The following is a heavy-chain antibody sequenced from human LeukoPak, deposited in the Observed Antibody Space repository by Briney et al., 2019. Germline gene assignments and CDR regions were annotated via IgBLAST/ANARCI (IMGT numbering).Heavy chain of an antibody. J-gene: IGHJ4*02. Sequence: ASVKLSCKASGYSSTRYYMHWVRQAPGQGLEWMGIISPSGTSTSYAQKFQGRVTMTRDTSTSTVYIALSSLRSEDTAVYYCVFPRGGYSSSPFDYWGQGTLVTVSS. D-gene: IGHD6-6*01. CDR1: GYSSTRYY. V-gene: IGHV1-46*01. CDR3: VFPRGGYSSSPFDY. CDR2: ISPSGTST.